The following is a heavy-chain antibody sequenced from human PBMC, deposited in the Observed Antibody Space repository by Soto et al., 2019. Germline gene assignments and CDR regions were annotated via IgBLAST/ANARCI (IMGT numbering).Heavy chain of an antibody. Sequence: EVQLLESGGGLVQPGGSLRLSCAVSGFTFSSHAMSWARQAPGKGLECVSSITGSDDSTYYANSVKGRFTISRDKSKITLYLQMNCLRAEDTAVYYCAKDLQFIGWLSAQTFDSWGQGTQVTVSS. J-gene: IGHJ4*02. D-gene: IGHD3-9*01. CDR2: ITGSDDST. CDR1: GFTFSSHA. V-gene: IGHV3-23*01. CDR3: AKDLQFIGWLSAQTFDS.